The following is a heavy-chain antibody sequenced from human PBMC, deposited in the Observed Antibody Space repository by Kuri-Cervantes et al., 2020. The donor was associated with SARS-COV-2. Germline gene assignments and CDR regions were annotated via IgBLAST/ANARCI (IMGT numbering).Heavy chain of an antibody. J-gene: IGHJ4*02. V-gene: IGHV4-4*07. CDR1: GGSISSYY. CDR3: ARTNSGNYYSPYDY. D-gene: IGHD3-10*01. Sequence: ESLRLSCTVSGGSISSYYWSWIRQPAGKGLEWIGRIYTSGSTNYDPSLKSRVTISVDTSKNQFSLMLTSVTAADTAVYYCARTNSGNYYSPYDYWGQGTLVTVSS. CDR2: IYTSGST.